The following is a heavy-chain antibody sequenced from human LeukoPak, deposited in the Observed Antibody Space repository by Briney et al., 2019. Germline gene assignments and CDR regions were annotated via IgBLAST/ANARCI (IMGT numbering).Heavy chain of an antibody. CDR1: GFTFSSYA. CDR3: AREWEGYYDSSGYRLPSYYMDV. CDR2: ISGSGGST. D-gene: IGHD3-22*01. J-gene: IGHJ6*03. Sequence: PGGSLRLSCAASGFTFSSYAMSWVRQAPGKGLEWVSAISGSGGSTYYADSVKGRFTISRDNSKNTLYLQMNSLRAEDTAVYYCAREWEGYYDSSGYRLPSYYMDVWGKGTTVTISS. V-gene: IGHV3-23*01.